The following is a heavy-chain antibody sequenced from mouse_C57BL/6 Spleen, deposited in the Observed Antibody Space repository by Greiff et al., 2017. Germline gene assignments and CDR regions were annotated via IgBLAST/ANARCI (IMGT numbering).Heavy chain of an antibody. V-gene: IGHV5-9-1*02. J-gene: IGHJ4*01. Sequence: EVKLVESGEGLVKPGGSLKLSCAASGFTFSSYAMSWVRQTPEKRLEWVAYISSGGDYIYYADTVKGRFTISRDNARNTLYLQMSSLKSEDTAMYYCTRFLRTHYAMDYWGQGTSVTVSS. D-gene: IGHD1-1*01. CDR1: GFTFSSYA. CDR3: TRFLRTHYAMDY. CDR2: ISSGGDYI.